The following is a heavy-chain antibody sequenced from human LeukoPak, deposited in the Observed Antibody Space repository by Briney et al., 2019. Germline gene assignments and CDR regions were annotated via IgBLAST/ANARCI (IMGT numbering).Heavy chain of an antibody. CDR2: VYFSGVT. J-gene: IGHJ4*02. D-gene: IGHD1-7*01. CDR3: ARESGVSGSTVDFDY. CDR1: GDSLGRYY. V-gene: IGHV4-59*01. Sequence: SETLSLTCNVSGDSLGRYYWSWIRQPPGKTLEWLRHVYFSGVTTYNPSLKSRVTISVDTSKNQFSLKLNSVTAADTAVYYCARESGVSGSTVDFDYWGQGTLVTVSP.